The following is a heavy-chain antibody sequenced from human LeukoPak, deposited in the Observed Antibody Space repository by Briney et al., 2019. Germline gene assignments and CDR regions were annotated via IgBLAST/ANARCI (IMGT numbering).Heavy chain of an antibody. D-gene: IGHD3-22*01. J-gene: IGHJ1*01. CDR2: ISGSGGST. CDR1: GFTFSSYA. CDR3: AKEEGYYYDSGGYYVEYFQH. V-gene: IGHV3-23*01. Sequence: GGSLRLSCAASGFTFSSYAMSWVRQAPGKGLEWVSAISGSGGSTYYADSVKGRFTFSRDNSKNTLYLQMNSLRAEDTAVYYCAKEEGYYYDSGGYYVEYFQHWGQGTLVTVSS.